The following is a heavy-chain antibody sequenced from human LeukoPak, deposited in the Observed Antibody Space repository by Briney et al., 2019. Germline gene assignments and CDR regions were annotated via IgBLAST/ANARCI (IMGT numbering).Heavy chain of an antibody. Sequence: PSETLSLTCTVSGGSISSYYWSWIRQPPGKGLEWIGYVSYSGSTNYSPSLKSRLTISLDTSKKQFSLRLSSVTAADTAVYYCAREGTGLTWLHYFDYWSQGTLVTVSS. J-gene: IGHJ4*02. CDR3: AREGTGLTWLHYFDY. CDR1: GGSISSYY. V-gene: IGHV4-59*01. D-gene: IGHD5-24*01. CDR2: VSYSGST.